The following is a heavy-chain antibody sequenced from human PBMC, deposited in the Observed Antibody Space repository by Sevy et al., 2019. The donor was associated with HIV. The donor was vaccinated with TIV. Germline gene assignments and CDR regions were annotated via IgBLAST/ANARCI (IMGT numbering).Heavy chain of an antibody. CDR2: ISYDGSSH. CDR3: ARDAGYSTDWYPSDY. Sequence: GGCLRLSCAASEFMFSTYAMHWVRQAPGKGLEWVAVISYDGSSHYYADSVKGRFTISRDNSKNTLFLQMNSLRLEDSALYYCARDAGYSTDWYPSDYWGQGTTVLVSS. D-gene: IGHD6-19*01. J-gene: IGHJ4*02. V-gene: IGHV3-30-3*01. CDR1: EFMFSTYA.